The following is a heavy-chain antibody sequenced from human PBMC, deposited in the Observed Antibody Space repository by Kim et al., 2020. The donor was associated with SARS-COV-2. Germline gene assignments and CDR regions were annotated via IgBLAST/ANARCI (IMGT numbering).Heavy chain of an antibody. CDR3: ARMDSGYEVDAFDV. CDR2: ISSSSLYT. J-gene: IGHJ3*01. CDR1: GFTFSDYY. D-gene: IGHD5-12*01. Sequence: GGSLRLSCAASGFTFSDYYMSWIRQAPGKGLEWVSYISSSSLYTSYADSVKGRFTISRDNARNSVSLQMNSLKAEDTAAYFCARMDSGYEVDAFDVWGQG. V-gene: IGHV3-11*06.